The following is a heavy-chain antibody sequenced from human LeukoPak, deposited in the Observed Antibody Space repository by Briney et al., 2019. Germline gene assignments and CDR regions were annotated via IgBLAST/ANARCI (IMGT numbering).Heavy chain of an antibody. D-gene: IGHD5-18*01. CDR2: ISGSGGST. J-gene: IGHJ4*02. CDR3: AKDRARYSYGLDY. Sequence: GGSLRLSCAASGFTFSSYAMSWVRQAPGKGLEWVSGISGSGGSTYYADAVKGRFTISRDNSKNTLYLQMNSLRAEDTAVYYCAKDRARYSYGLDYWGQGTLVTVSS. V-gene: IGHV3-23*01. CDR1: GFTFSSYA.